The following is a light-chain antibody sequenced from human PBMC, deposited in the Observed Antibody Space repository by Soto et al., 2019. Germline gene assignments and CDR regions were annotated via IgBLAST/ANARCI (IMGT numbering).Light chain of an antibody. CDR3: ETWDSNTVV. CDR1: SGHSSYI. CDR2: LEGRGSY. Sequence: QSVLTQSYSASASLGSAGKLTCTLTSGHSSYIIAWHQQQPGKAPRYLMKLEGRGSYNKGSGVPDRFSGSSAGADRYLTISNLQFEDEADYYCETWDSNTVVVGGGSKLTVL. J-gene: IGLJ3*02. V-gene: IGLV4-60*02.